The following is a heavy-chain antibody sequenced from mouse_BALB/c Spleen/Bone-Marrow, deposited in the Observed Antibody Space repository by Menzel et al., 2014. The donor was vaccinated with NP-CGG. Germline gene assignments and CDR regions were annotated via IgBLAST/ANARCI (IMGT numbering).Heavy chain of an antibody. CDR2: ITKGGGST. J-gene: IGHJ4*01. Sequence: EVKVEESGGGLVQPGGSLKLSCATSGFTFSDYYMYWVRQTPEKRLEWVAYITKGGGSTYYPDIVKGRFTISRDNAKNTLYLQMSRLKSEDTAMYYCARQLAYAMDYWGQGTSVTASS. CDR3: ARQLAYAMDY. D-gene: IGHD4-1*01. CDR1: GFTFSDYY. V-gene: IGHV5-12*02.